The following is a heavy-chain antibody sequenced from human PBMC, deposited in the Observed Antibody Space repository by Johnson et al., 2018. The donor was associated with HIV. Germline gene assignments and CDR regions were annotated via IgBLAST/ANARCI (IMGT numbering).Heavy chain of an antibody. D-gene: IGHD6-6*01. J-gene: IGHJ3*02. Sequence: QVQLVESGGGVVQPGRSLRLSCAASGFTFSDYYMSWIRQAPGKGLEWVSYISSSGSTIYYADSVKGRFTISRDNSKNTLYLQMNSLRAEDTAVYYCARASSLAAFRDAFDIWGQGTMVTVSS. CDR1: GFTFSDYY. CDR2: ISSSGSTI. V-gene: IGHV3-11*04. CDR3: ARASSLAAFRDAFDI.